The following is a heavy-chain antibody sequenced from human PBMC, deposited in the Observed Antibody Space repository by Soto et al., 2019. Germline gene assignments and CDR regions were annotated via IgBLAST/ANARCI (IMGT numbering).Heavy chain of an antibody. V-gene: IGHV3-7*01. Sequence: EVQLVESGGGLVQPGGSLRLSCAASGFTFSSYWMSWVRQAPGKGLEWVANIKQDGSEKYYVDSVKGRFTISRDNAKNSLYLQMNSLRAEDTAVYYCARGQLERRGTWFDPWGQGTLVTVSS. CDR3: ARGQLERRGTWFDP. CDR2: IKQDGSEK. D-gene: IGHD1-1*01. CDR1: GFTFSSYW. J-gene: IGHJ5*02.